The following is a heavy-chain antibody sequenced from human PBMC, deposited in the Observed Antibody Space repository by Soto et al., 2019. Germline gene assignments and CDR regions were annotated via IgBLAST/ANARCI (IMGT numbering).Heavy chain of an antibody. J-gene: IGHJ4*02. V-gene: IGHV4-4*02. CDR3: ARDTGWGLGY. CDR1: GDSINSNYC. Sequence: QVQLQESGPGLVRPSGTLSLTCAVSGDSINSNYCWTWVRQPPGKGLEWIAEIYYSGGTSYNPSLKSLVTISMDKPKNQFSLNLTSVTAADTAMYYCARDTGWGLGYWGQGTLVTVSS. CDR2: IYYSGGT. D-gene: IGHD6-19*01.